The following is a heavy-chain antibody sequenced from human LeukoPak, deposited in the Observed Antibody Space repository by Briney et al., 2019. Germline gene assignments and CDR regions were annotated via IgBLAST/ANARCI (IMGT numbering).Heavy chain of an antibody. CDR3: ARSDGAFDI. CDR2: ISYDGSDK. V-gene: IGHV3-30*03. D-gene: IGHD5-24*01. CDR1: GFIFSSYG. J-gene: IGHJ3*02. Sequence: PGRSLRLSCAASGFIFSSYGMHWVRQAPGKGLEWVAVISYDGSDKYYVDSVKGRFTISRDNAKNSLYLQMNSLRAEDTAVYYCARSDGAFDIWGQGTMVTVSS.